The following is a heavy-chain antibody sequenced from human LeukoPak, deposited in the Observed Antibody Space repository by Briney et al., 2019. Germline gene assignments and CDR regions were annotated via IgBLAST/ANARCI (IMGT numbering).Heavy chain of an antibody. CDR3: ARTPRDGYNLNWFDP. CDR1: GGSISSYY. V-gene: IGHV4-59*01. D-gene: IGHD5-24*01. CDR2: IYYSGST. Sequence: PSETLSLTCTASGGSISSYYWSWIRQPPGKGLEWIGYIYYSGSTNYNPSLKSRVTISVDTSKNQFSLKLSSVTAADTAVYYCARTPRDGYNLNWFDPWGQGTLVTVSS. J-gene: IGHJ5*02.